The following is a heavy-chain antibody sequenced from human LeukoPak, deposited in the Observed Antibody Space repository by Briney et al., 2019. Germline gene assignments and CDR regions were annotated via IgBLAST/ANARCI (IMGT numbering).Heavy chain of an antibody. CDR3: AKVSVAVAGSFDY. CDR2: ISWNSENI. CDR1: GFTLEDYA. D-gene: IGHD6-19*01. Sequence: GGSLRLSCAASGFTLEDYAMHWVRQAPGKGLEWVSGISWNSENIAYADSVKGRFTISRDNAKNSLYLQMNSLRPDDTAFYYCAKVSVAVAGSFDYWGQGTLVTVSP. V-gene: IGHV3-9*01. J-gene: IGHJ4*02.